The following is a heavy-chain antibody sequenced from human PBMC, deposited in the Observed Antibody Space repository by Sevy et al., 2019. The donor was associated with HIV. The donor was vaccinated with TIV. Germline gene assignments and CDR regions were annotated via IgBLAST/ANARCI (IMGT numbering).Heavy chain of an antibody. V-gene: IGHV3-30*18. D-gene: IGHD7-27*01. J-gene: IGHJ4*02. CDR2: ISYDGSNK. CDR1: GFTFSSYG. Sequence: GGSLRLSCAASGFTFSSYGMHWVRQAPGKGLEWVAVISYDGSNKYYADSVKGRFTISRDNSKNTLYLQMNSLRAEDTAVYYCAKAWGRTCGTHFDYWGQGTLVTISS. CDR3: AKAWGRTCGTHFDY.